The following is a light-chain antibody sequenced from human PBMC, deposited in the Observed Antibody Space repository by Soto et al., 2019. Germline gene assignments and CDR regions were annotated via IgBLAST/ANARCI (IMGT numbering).Light chain of an antibody. V-gene: IGKV1-9*01. Sequence: DIQVNHSPSTLSASVGDRVTITCRASHGISSYLAWYQQKPGKAPKLLIYAASTLQSGVPSRFSGSGSGTEFTLTISSLQPEDFATYYCQQLNSFGHGTLLEI. CDR1: HGISSY. J-gene: IGKJ5*01. CDR3: QQLNS. CDR2: AAS.